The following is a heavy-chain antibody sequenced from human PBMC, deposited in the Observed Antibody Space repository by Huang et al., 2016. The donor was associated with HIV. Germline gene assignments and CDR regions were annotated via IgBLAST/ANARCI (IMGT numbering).Heavy chain of an antibody. J-gene: IGHJ3*02. CDR3: ARERMMSWLDDHDAFDI. V-gene: IGHV4-34*01. CDR1: GGSFSGYY. D-gene: IGHD1-1*01. Sequence: QVQLQQWGAGLLKPSETLSLTCAVYGGSFSGYYWSWIRQSPGKGLEWIGEINYSGSTTYNPALKRRRTRSVDTSKNQFSLKLSSVTAADTAVYYCARERMMSWLDDHDAFDIWGQGTMVTVSS. CDR2: INYSGST.